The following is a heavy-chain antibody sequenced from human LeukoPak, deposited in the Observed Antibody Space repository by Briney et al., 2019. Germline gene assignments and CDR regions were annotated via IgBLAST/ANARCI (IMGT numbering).Heavy chain of an antibody. V-gene: IGHV3-11*04. J-gene: IGHJ4*02. CDR3: AILGYYDILTGPDY. D-gene: IGHD3-9*01. CDR1: GFTFSDHY. Sequence: GGSLTLSCAASGFTFSDHYMSWMRQTPGKGLEWVSYISSSSSTIYYADSVKGRFTISRDNAKNSLYLQMNSLRAEDTAVYYCAILGYYDILTGPDYWGQGTLVTVSS. CDR2: ISSSSSTI.